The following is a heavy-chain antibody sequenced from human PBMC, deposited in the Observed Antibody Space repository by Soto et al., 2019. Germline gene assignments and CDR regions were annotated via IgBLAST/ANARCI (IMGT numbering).Heavy chain of an antibody. J-gene: IGHJ6*02. CDR2: IIPISGTA. Sequence: QVQLVQSGAEVKKPGSSVKVSCKASGGNFSSYAISWVRQAPGQGLEWMGGIIPISGTANYAQTFQGRVTITAYESTRTAFMVLSSLTSEDTAAYYCAISQGISTSLDIYSYYYYGMDPWGQGTTVTVSS. CDR3: AISQGISTSLDIYSYYYYGMDP. V-gene: IGHV1-69*01. D-gene: IGHD2-2*01. CDR1: GGNFSSYA.